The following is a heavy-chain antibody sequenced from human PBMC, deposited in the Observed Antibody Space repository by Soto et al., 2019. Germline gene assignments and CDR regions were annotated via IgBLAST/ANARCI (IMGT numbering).Heavy chain of an antibody. CDR3: ARDSGKGAYFDY. CDR2: IRNKANSYTT. D-gene: IGHD1-26*01. CDR1: GFTFSDYY. V-gene: IGHV3-72*01. J-gene: IGHJ4*01. Sequence: EVQLVESGGGLVQPGGSQRLSCAASGFTFSDYYMDWVRQAPGKGLEWVGRIRNKANSYTTDYAASVKGRFTISRDDSKDSLYLQRNSLKTEDTAIYYCARDSGKGAYFDYWGHGTLATVSS.